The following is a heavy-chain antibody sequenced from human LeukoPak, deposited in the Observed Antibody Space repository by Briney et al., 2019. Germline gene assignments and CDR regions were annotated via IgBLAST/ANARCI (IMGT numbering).Heavy chain of an antibody. CDR3: ARDPGDGSNGVCFPFDY. D-gene: IGHD2-8*01. CDR2: IYSSGST. CDR1: GGSISSGNYY. V-gene: IGHV4-61*02. J-gene: IGHJ4*01. Sequence: PSQTLSLTCTVSGGSISSGNYYWSWIRQPAGKGPEWIGRIYSSGSTNYNPSLKSRVTISVDTSKNQFSLKLSSMTAADTAVYYCARDPGDGSNGVCFPFDYWGHGTLVTVSS.